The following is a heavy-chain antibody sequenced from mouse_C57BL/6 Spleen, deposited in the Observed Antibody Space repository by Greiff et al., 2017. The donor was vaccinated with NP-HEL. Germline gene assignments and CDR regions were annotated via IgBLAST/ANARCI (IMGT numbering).Heavy chain of an antibody. CDR1: GYAFSSSW. CDR3: ARPFYGCDGRVYYFDY. D-gene: IGHD2-2*01. J-gene: IGHJ2*01. CDR2: IYPGDGDT. Sequence: QVQLQQSGPELVKPGASVKISCKASGYAFSSSWMNWVKQRPGKGLEWIGRIYPGDGDTNYNGKFKGKATLTADKSSSTAYMQLSSLTSEDSAVYFCARPFYGCDGRVYYFDYWGQGTTLTVSS. V-gene: IGHV1-82*01.